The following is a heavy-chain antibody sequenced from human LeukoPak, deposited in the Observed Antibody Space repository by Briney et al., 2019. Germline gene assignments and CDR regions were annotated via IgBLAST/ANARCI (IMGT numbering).Heavy chain of an antibody. CDR2: ISPDGSDS. Sequence: GGSLRLSCAASGFTLSSFWMHWVRQVQGEGLVWVTRISPDGSDSNNADPVKGRFTISRDNAKNTLYLQMNSLRDEDTAAYYCRRGGSGNYGSFDSWGQGTLVIVSS. D-gene: IGHD1-26*01. CDR3: RRGGSGNYGSFDS. CDR1: GFTLSSFW. J-gene: IGHJ4*02. V-gene: IGHV3-74*01.